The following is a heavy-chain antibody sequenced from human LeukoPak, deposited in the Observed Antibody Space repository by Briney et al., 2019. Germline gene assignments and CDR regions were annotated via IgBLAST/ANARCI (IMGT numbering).Heavy chain of an antibody. J-gene: IGHJ4*02. D-gene: IGHD2-15*01. CDR3: AAVSEYCSGGSCYWGANDY. Sequence: PGGSLRLSCAASGFIFSSYWMHWVRHAPGKGLVWVSRIHSDGTTTTYADFVKGRFTISRDNAKNTLYLQMNSLRAEDTAVYYCAAVSEYCSGGSCYWGANDYWGQGTLVTVSS. CDR1: GFIFSSYW. CDR2: IHSDGTTT. V-gene: IGHV3-74*03.